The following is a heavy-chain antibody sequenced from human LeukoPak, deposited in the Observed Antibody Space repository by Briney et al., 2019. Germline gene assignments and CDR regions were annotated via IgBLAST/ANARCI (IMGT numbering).Heavy chain of an antibody. Sequence: GGSLRLSCAASGFTFSSYEIHWVRQAPGKGLEWVSYISGSGSTIYYAESVKGRFTISRDNAKNSLILQMNSLRAEDTAVYYCVREGNYYFDYWGQGTQVTVSS. V-gene: IGHV3-48*03. CDR1: GFTFSSYE. J-gene: IGHJ4*02. CDR3: VREGNYYFDY. CDR2: ISGSGSTI. D-gene: IGHD1-7*01.